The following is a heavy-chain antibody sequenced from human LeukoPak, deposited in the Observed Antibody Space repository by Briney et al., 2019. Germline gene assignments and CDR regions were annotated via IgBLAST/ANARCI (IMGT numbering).Heavy chain of an antibody. CDR3: XRDSSAPRSYFALDV. J-gene: IGHJ6*01. CDR2: VSLDGIT. Sequence: PSETLSLTCVFSGDSISDDSVNKNNWLNWVRQAPGKGLEWIGDVSLDGITNYNPSLLGRVTISLDKSAKQVSLRLTSVTAADTAXYXXXRDSSAPRSYFALDVWGQGTTVTVSS. CDR1: GDSISDDSVNKNNW. V-gene: IGHV4-4*02. D-gene: IGHD6-19*01.